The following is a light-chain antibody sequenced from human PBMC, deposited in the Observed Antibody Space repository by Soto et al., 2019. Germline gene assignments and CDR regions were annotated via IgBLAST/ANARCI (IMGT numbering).Light chain of an antibody. Sequence: EIVFTQSPGTLSFSPGERATLSCRASQSVGSRYLAWYQRKPGQAPRLFIYGASNRATGIPDRFSGSGSGTDFTLTISRLEPEDFAVYYCQQYATTPFALGPGTKVDIK. CDR2: GAS. J-gene: IGKJ3*01. CDR1: QSVGSRY. V-gene: IGKV3-20*01. CDR3: QQYATTPFA.